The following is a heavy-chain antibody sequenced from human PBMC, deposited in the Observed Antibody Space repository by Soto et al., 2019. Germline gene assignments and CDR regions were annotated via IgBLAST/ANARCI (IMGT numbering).Heavy chain of an antibody. CDR3: ARSGYSSSDFDH. V-gene: IGHV4-31*03. CDR2: IYYRGNT. J-gene: IGHJ4*03. Sequence: SETLSLSCTVFKGSVSGDPFYWTWIPKHPGKGLEWIVDIYYRGNTYYPPSLKSRVTISIDTSKKQFSLGLNSVTAADTAVYYCARSGYSSSDFDHGGQGSLVTVSS. D-gene: IGHD6-13*01. CDR1: KGSVSGDPFY.